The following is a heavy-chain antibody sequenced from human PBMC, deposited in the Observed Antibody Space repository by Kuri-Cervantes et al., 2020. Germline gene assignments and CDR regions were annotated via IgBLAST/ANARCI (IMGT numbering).Heavy chain of an antibody. J-gene: IGHJ4*02. D-gene: IGHD1-26*01. CDR1: GYTFTSYG. Sequence: ASVKVSCKASGYTFTSYGISWVRQAPGQGLEWMGWISAYNGNTNYAQKLQGRVTMTTDTSTSTAYMELRSLRSDDTAVYYCARRAAYRHRCYSDYWGQGTLVTVSS. CDR3: ARRAAYRHRCYSDY. CDR2: ISAYNGNT. V-gene: IGHV1-18*01.